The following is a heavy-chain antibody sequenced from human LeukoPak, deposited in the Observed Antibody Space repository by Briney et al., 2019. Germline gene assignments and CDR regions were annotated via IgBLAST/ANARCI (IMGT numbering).Heavy chain of an antibody. CDR1: GYTFTSYG. Sequence: ASVKVSCKASGYTFTSYGISWVRQAPGQGLEWMGWISAYNGNTNYAQKLQGRGTMTTDTSTSTAYMELRSLRSDDTAVYYCARVGYYDSSGYYSYWGQGTLVTVSS. D-gene: IGHD3-22*01. CDR2: ISAYNGNT. V-gene: IGHV1-18*01. J-gene: IGHJ4*02. CDR3: ARVGYYDSSGYYSY.